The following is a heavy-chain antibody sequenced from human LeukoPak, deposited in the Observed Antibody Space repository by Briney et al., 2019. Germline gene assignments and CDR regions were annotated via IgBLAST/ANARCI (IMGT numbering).Heavy chain of an antibody. Sequence: ALVQVSCKASGYTFTSYDINWVRQATGQGLEWMGWMNPNSGNTGYAQKFQGRVTMTRNTSISTAYMELSSLRSEDTAAYYCARTLNDVDYYYYYMDVWGKGTTVTVSS. CDR1: GYTFTSYD. V-gene: IGHV1-8*01. D-gene: IGHD1-1*01. CDR3: ARTLNDVDYYYYYMDV. CDR2: MNPNSGNT. J-gene: IGHJ6*03.